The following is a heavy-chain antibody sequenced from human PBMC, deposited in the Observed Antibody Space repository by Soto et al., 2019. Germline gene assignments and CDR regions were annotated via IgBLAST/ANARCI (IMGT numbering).Heavy chain of an antibody. CDR3: ARGNRMAYLHPNWFDP. Sequence: QVQLVQSGAEVKKPGSSVKVSCKASGGTFSSYAISWVRRAPGQGLEWMGGIIPIFGTANYAQKFQGRVTITADESTSTAYMELSSLRSEDTAVYYCARGNRMAYLHPNWFDPWGQGTLVTVSS. CDR1: GGTFSSYA. J-gene: IGHJ5*02. V-gene: IGHV1-69*01. CDR2: IIPIFGTA. D-gene: IGHD2-21*01.